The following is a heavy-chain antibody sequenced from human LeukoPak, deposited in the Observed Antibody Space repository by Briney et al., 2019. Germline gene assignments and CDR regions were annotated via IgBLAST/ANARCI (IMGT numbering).Heavy chain of an antibody. D-gene: IGHD2-21*02. J-gene: IGHJ4*02. V-gene: IGHV3-30*02. CDR3: AKGGGGVVTAIVDY. CDR2: IRYDGGNK. CDR1: AFTFSYYG. Sequence: GGSPRLSCATSAFTFSYYGMHWVRQAPVKGLEWVAFIRYDGGNKYYADSVKGRFTISRDNSKSTLYLQMNSLRAEDTAVYYCAKGGGGVVTAIVDYWGQGTLVTVSS.